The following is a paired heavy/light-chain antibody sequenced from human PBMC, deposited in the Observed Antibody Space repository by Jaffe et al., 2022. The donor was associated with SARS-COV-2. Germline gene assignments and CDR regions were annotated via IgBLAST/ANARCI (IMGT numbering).Heavy chain of an antibody. CDR2: IYYNGRT. D-gene: IGHD2-2*01. Sequence: QVQLQESGPGLVKPSETLSLTCTVSGGSISPYYWSWIRQPPGKGLEYIGYIYYNGRTNYNPSLKSRLTISVDKSKNQFSLKLTSVTAADTAVYYCAKLGMASISYQYHSLDVWGKGTTVTVSS. CDR3: AKLGMASISYQYHSLDV. CDR1: GGSISPYY. V-gene: IGHV4-59*01. J-gene: IGHJ6*03.
Light chain of an antibody. Sequence: DIVMTQSPLSLPVTPGESASISCRSSQSLLYSDGNYYLDWYLQKPGQSPQLLIYMGSSRAAGVPDRFSGSGSGTDFTLKISRVEAEDVGVYYCMQALQTRTFGQGTKVEIK. CDR3: MQALQTRT. J-gene: IGKJ1*01. CDR2: MGS. V-gene: IGKV2-28*01. CDR1: QSLLYSDGNYY.